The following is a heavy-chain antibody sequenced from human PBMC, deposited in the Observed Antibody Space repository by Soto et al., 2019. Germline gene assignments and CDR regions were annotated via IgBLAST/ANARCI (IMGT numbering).Heavy chain of an antibody. D-gene: IGHD6-6*01. V-gene: IGHV3-23*01. Sequence: PGGSLRLSCATSGLTFSNYAMSWVRQAPGGGLEWVSSMSGSSSTTYYADSVRGRFTISRDRSKNTLYLQMNSLRAEDTAVYYCAKEGSSSSYNWFDPWGQGTLVTVSS. CDR2: MSGSSSTT. J-gene: IGHJ5*02. CDR1: GLTFSNYA. CDR3: AKEGSSSSYNWFDP.